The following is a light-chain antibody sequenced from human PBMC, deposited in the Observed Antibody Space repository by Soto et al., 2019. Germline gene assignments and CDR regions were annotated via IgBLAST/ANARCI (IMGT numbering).Light chain of an antibody. CDR1: QSISSS. CDR3: QQGDSFPIT. CDR2: AAS. J-gene: IGKJ5*01. V-gene: IGKV1-12*01. Sequence: DIQMTQSPSSVSASVGDRVTITCRASQSISSSLAWYQQKPGTVPTLLIYAASSLQSGVPSRFSGSGAGTEFTLSITSLQPEDFGTYYCQQGDSFPITFGQGTRLEIK.